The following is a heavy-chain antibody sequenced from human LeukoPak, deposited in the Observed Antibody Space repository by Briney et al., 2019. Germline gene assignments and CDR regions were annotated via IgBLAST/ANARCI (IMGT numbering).Heavy chain of an antibody. D-gene: IGHD2-2*01. CDR3: ASPLGYCSSTNCYGDY. CDR2: IYYSGST. Sequence: SETLSLTCTVSGGSISISSYYWGWIRQPPGKGLEWIGSIYYSGSTYYNPSLKSRVTISVDTSKNQFSLKLTSVTAADTAVYYCASPLGYCSSTNCYGDYWGQGTLVTVSS. CDR1: GGSISISSYY. J-gene: IGHJ4*02. V-gene: IGHV4-39*01.